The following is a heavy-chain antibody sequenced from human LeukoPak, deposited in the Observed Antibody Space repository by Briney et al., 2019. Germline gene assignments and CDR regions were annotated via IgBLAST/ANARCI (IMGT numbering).Heavy chain of an antibody. CDR2: ISSSSSYI. CDR3: ARDPDRWVTYFDY. J-gene: IGHJ4*02. D-gene: IGHD4-23*01. V-gene: IGHV3-21*01. CDR1: GFTFSSYS. Sequence: GGSLRLSCAASGFTFSSYSMNWVRQAPGKGLEWVSSISSSSSYIYYADSVKGRFTISRDNAKNSLYLQMNSLRAEDTAVYSCARDPDRWVTYFDYWGQGTLVTVSS.